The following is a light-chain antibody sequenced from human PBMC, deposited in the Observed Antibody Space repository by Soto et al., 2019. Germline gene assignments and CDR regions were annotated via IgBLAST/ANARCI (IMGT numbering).Light chain of an antibody. CDR1: SSDVGGYNY. CDR3: TSYTTRSTVV. Sequence: QSVLTQPASVSGSLGQSITISCTGTSSDVGGYNYVSWYQQHPGKVPKLMIYHVSNRPSGVSHRFSGSKSGNTSSLTISGLQAEDEADYYCTSYTTRSTVVFGGGTKLTVL. CDR2: HVS. J-gene: IGLJ2*01. V-gene: IGLV2-14*01.